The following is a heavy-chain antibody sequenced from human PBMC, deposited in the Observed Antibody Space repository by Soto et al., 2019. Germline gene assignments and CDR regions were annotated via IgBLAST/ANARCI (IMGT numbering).Heavy chain of an antibody. CDR2: INHSGST. J-gene: IGHJ4*02. CDR1: GGSFRGYY. V-gene: IGHV4-34*01. D-gene: IGHD2-15*01. CDR3: ARVAGYCSGGSCYTLRPKFDY. Sequence: QVQLQQWGAGLLKPSETLSLTCAVYGGSFRGYYWSWIRQPPGKGLEWIGEINHSGSTNYNPSLKSRVTISVDTSKNQFSLKLSSVPAADTAVYYCARVAGYCSGGSCYTLRPKFDYWGQGTLVTVSS.